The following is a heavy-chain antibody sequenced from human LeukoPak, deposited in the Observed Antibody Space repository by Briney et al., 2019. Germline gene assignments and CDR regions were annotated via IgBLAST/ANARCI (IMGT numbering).Heavy chain of an antibody. CDR1: GFTFSSYA. V-gene: IGHV3-23*01. J-gene: IGHJ4*02. CDR3: AKVSAWAMVGATYFDY. Sequence: PGGSLRLSCAASGFTFSSYAMSWVRQAPGQGLEWVSSISGNSGSIYYADSVKGRFTISRDNSKNTVYLQMNSLRAEDTAVYYCAKVSAWAMVGATYFDYWGQGTLVTVSS. CDR2: ISGNSGSI. D-gene: IGHD1-26*01.